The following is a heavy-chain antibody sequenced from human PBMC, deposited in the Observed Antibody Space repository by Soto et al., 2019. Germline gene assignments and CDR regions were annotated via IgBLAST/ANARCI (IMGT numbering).Heavy chain of an antibody. Sequence: GGSLRLSCAASGFTFSSYSMHWVRQAPGKGLEWVSSISSNGRYIFYADSVRGPFTFSRDDAKKSLYLQMNSLRAEDTAVYDCARGGGDSSGYHRYNDYWGQGA. CDR3: ARGGGDSSGYHRYNDY. CDR2: ISSNGRYI. J-gene: IGHJ4*02. D-gene: IGHD3-22*01. CDR1: GFTFSSYS. V-gene: IGHV3-21*01.